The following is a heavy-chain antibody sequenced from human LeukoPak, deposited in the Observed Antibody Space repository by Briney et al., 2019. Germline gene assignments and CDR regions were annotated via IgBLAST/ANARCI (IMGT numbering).Heavy chain of an antibody. D-gene: IGHD7-27*01. Sequence: PSETLSLTCTVSGGSISSSSYYWGWIRQPPGKGLEWIGYIYHSGSTYYNPSLKSRVTISVDRSKNQFSLKLSSVTAADTAVYYCARDRVLGRWGPYYFDYWGQGTLVTVSS. V-gene: IGHV4-30-2*01. CDR1: GGSISSSSYY. CDR2: IYHSGST. J-gene: IGHJ4*02. CDR3: ARDRVLGRWGPYYFDY.